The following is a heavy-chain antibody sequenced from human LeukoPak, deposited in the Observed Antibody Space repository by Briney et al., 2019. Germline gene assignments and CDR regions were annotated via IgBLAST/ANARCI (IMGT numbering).Heavy chain of an antibody. CDR1: GITLSNCG. CDR3: ARDPPGSYYRGAFDI. Sequence: GGSLRLSWAVSGITLSNCGMSWVRQAPGKGLEWVAGISDSGCRTNYADSVKGRFTVSRDNPKNTLYLQMNSLRAEDTAVYYCARDPPGSYYRGAFDIWGQGTMVTVSS. D-gene: IGHD1-26*01. V-gene: IGHV3-23*01. CDR2: ISDSGCRT. J-gene: IGHJ3*02.